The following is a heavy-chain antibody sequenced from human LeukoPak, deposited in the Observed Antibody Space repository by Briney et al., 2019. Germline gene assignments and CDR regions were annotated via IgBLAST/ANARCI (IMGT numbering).Heavy chain of an antibody. D-gene: IGHD4-17*01. J-gene: IGHJ5*02. CDR1: GGSISSSSYY. Sequence: TPSETLSLTCTVSGGSISSSSYYWGWIRQPPGKGLEWIGSIYYSGSTYYNPSLKSRVTISVDTSKNQFSLKLSSVNAADTAVYYCARGSTVTAFDPWGQGTLVTVSS. V-gene: IGHV4-39*01. CDR3: ARGSTVTAFDP. CDR2: IYYSGST.